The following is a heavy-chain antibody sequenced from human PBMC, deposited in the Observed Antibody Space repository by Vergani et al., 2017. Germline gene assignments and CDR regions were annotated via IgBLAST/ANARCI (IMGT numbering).Heavy chain of an antibody. J-gene: IGHJ4*02. D-gene: IGHD4-23*01. Sequence: EVQLLESGGGLVQPGGSLRLSCAASGFIFSNYAMTWVRQAPGKGLEWVSAISGRGDSTYSADSVNGRFTISRDNSKKTVYLQMNSLRAEDTAVYYCAKVDWYGGNPAYFDYWGRGTLVTVSS. CDR2: ISGRGDST. CDR1: GFIFSNYA. V-gene: IGHV3-23*01. CDR3: AKVDWYGGNPAYFDY.